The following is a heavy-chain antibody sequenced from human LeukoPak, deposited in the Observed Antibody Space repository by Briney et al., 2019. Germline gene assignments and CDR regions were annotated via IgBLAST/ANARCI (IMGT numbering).Heavy chain of an antibody. CDR1: GFTFSSYG. J-gene: IGHJ6*03. CDR2: IRYDGSNK. D-gene: IGHD3-10*01. CDR3: ARCQRFGELFSTACYMDV. V-gene: IGHV3-30*02. Sequence: GGSLRLSCAASGFTFSSYGMHWVRKAPGKGLEWVAFIRYDGSNKYYADSVKGRFTISRDNSKNTLYLQMNSLRAEDTAVYYCARCQRFGELFSTACYMDVWGKGTTVTVSS.